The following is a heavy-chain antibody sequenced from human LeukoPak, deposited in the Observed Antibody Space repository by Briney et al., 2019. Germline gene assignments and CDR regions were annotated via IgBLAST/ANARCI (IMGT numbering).Heavy chain of an antibody. V-gene: IGHV3-48*03. J-gene: IGHJ5*01. D-gene: IGHD3-22*01. CDR2: LSSTGDII. CDR3: ETYYYDTSGYYYDS. Sequence: GGSLRLSCEVSGFTFRTYEMNWVRQAPGKGLEWVSYLSSTGDIIYYADSVKGRFAISRDNAKSSLDLQMNSLRADDTAVCYCETYYYDTSGYYYDSWGQGTLVTVSS. CDR1: GFTFRTYE.